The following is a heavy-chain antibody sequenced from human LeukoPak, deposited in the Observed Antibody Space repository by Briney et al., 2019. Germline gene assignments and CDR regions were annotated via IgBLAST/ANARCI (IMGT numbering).Heavy chain of an antibody. CDR3: ARPGVTGGPASDY. CDR2: INTNTGNP. D-gene: IGHD3-10*01. Sequence: ASVKVSCKASGYTFTTYAMNWVRQAPGQGLEWMGWINTNTGNPTYAQGFTGRFVFSLDTSVTTTYLQISSLKAEDTAVYFCARPGVTGGPASDYWGQGTVVTVSS. V-gene: IGHV7-4-1*02. CDR1: GYTFTTYA. J-gene: IGHJ4*02.